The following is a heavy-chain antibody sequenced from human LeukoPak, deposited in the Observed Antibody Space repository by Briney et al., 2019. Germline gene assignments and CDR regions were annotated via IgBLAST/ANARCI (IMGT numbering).Heavy chain of an antibody. CDR2: IYTSGST. V-gene: IGHV4-4*07. J-gene: IGHJ6*03. Sequence: SETLSLTCTVSGGSISSYYWSWIRQPAGKGLEWIGRIYTSGSTNYNPSLKSRVTMSVDTSKNQFSLKRSSVTAADTAVYYCARVREQGQLGYYYYYMDVWGKGTTVTVSS. CDR3: ARVREQGQLGYYYYYMDV. D-gene: IGHD6-13*01. CDR1: GGSISSYY.